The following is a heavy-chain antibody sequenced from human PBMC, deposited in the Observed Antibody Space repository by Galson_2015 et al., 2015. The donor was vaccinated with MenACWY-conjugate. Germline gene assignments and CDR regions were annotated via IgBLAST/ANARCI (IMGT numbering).Heavy chain of an antibody. J-gene: IGHJ6*02. CDR1: GFTFSTYW. Sequence: SLRLSCAASGFTFSTYWTNWVRQAPGKGLEWVAYIKQAGSEKYYVDSVKGRFTISRDNAKNSLSLQMNSLRGEDTAVYYCARGYYAMDVWGQGTTVTVSS. V-gene: IGHV3-7*03. CDR2: IKQAGSEK. CDR3: ARGYYAMDV.